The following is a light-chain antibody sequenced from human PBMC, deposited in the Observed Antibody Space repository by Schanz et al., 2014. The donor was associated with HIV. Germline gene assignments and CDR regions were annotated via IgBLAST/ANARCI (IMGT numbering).Light chain of an antibody. V-gene: IGKV3-20*01. J-gene: IGKJ5*01. CDR3: QQYGSSPPIT. CDR2: GAS. Sequence: EIVLTQSPGTLSLSPGERGTLSCRASQSVKSNFIGWYQQKPGQAPRLLIFGASNRATGIPDRFSGSGSGTDFTLTISRLEPEDFAVYYCQQYGSSPPITFGQGTRLEIK. CDR1: QSVKSNF.